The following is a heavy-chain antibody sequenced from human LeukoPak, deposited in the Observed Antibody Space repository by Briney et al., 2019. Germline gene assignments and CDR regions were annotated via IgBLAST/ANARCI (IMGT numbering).Heavy chain of an antibody. D-gene: IGHD2-2*01. CDR2: IKQDGSEK. CDR3: ARRRCSSTSCFFDY. Sequence: GGSLRLSCAGSGFTFSSYWMSWVRQAPGKGLEWVANIKQDGSEKYYVDSVKGRFTISRDNAKNSLYLQMNSLRAEDTALYYCARRRCSSTSCFFDYWGQGTLVTVSS. J-gene: IGHJ4*02. V-gene: IGHV3-7*01. CDR1: GFTFSSYW.